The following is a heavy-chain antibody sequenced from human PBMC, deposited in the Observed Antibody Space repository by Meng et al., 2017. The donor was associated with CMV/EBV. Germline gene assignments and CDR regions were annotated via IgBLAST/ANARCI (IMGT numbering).Heavy chain of an antibody. CDR1: GGSISSYY. V-gene: IGHV4-59*01. J-gene: IGHJ4*02. Sequence: SETLSLTCIVSGGSISSYYWSWIRQPPGKGLEWIGYISYSGSTNYNPSLKSRVTISVDTSKNQFSLKLNSVTAADTAVYYCARDGRYSSGWYLNDWVQGTLVTVSS. CDR2: ISYSGST. CDR3: ARDGRYSSGWYLND. D-gene: IGHD6-19*01.